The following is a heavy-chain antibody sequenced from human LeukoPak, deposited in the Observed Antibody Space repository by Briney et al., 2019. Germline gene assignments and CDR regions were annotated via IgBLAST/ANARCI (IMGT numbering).Heavy chain of an antibody. CDR1: GFTFSSYA. Sequence: GGSLRLSCAASGFTFSSYAMSWVRQAPGKGLEWVSAISGSGGSTYYADSVKGRFTISRDNSKNTLYLQMNSLRAEDTAVYYCAKRSYYDSSAYYFFDYWGQGTLVTVSS. D-gene: IGHD3-22*01. J-gene: IGHJ4*02. V-gene: IGHV3-23*01. CDR3: AKRSYYDSSAYYFFDY. CDR2: ISGSGGST.